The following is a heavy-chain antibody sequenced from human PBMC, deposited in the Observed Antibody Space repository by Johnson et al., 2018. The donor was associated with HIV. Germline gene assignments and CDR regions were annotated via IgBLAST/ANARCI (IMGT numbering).Heavy chain of an antibody. V-gene: IGHV3-20*04. D-gene: IGHD3-10*01. Sequence: VQLVESGGGLIQPGGSLRLSCAASGFTFDDYGMRWVRQAPGKGLEWVSGINWTGGSNGYADSVKGRFTISSDNAKNSLYLQMNSLRAEETALYYCARDGSGSYYNGYAFDIWGQGTMVTVSS. CDR2: INWTGGSN. CDR1: GFTFDDYG. CDR3: ARDGSGSYYNGYAFDI. J-gene: IGHJ3*02.